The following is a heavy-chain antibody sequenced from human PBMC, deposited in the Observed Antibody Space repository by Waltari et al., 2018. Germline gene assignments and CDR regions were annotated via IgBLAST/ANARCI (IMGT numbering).Heavy chain of an antibody. CDR3: AKDGATMLPYFDY. D-gene: IGHD5-12*01. Sequence: QLQLQESGPGLVKPSETLSLTCTVSGGSISSSSSYWGWIRQPPGKGLEWIGSIYYSGSTYYNPSLKSRVTISVDTSKNQFSLKLSSVTAADTAVYYCAKDGATMLPYFDYWGQGTLVTVSS. CDR2: IYYSGST. J-gene: IGHJ4*02. CDR1: GGSISSSSSY. V-gene: IGHV4-39*07.